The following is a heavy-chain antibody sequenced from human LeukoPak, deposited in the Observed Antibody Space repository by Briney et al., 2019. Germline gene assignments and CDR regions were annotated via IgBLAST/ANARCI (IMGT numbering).Heavy chain of an antibody. V-gene: IGHV4-59*12. J-gene: IGHJ4*02. CDR2: IYYSGST. CDR1: GGSISSYY. D-gene: IGHD6-13*01. CDR3: ARVRAAAVPYYFDY. Sequence: SETLSLTCTVSGGSISSYYWSWIRQPPGKGLEWIGYIYYSGSTNYNPSLKSRVTISVDTSKNQFSLKLSSVTAADTAVYYCARVRAAAVPYYFDYWGQGTLVTVSS.